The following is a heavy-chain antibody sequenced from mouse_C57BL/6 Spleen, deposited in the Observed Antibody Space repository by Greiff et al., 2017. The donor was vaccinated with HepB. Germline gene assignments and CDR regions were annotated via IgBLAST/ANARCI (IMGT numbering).Heavy chain of an antibody. CDR3: ARGPPYYFDY. J-gene: IGHJ2*01. CDR1: GYTFTSYW. Sequence: VQLQQPGAELVKPGASVKLSCKASGYTFTSYWMQWVKQRPGQGLEWIGEIDPSDSYTNYNQKFKGKATLTVDKSSSTAYMQLSSLTSEDSAVYYCARGPPYYFDYWGQGTTLTVSS. V-gene: IGHV1-50*01. CDR2: IDPSDSYT.